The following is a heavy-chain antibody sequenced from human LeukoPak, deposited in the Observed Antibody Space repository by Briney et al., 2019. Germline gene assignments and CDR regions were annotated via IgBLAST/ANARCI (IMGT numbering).Heavy chain of an antibody. J-gene: IGHJ5*02. V-gene: IGHV4-38-2*02. CDR1: SYSISSGYY. D-gene: IGHD3-3*01. Sequence: SETLSLPCTVSSYSISSGYYWGWIRQPPGRGLEWVGSIYHRARTYYNPSLKSRVTISVDTSKNQFSLKLSSVTTSDTAVYYCARVPHGETISGVVLYWFDPWGQGTLVTVSS. CDR3: ARVPHGETISGVVLYWFDP. CDR2: IYHRART.